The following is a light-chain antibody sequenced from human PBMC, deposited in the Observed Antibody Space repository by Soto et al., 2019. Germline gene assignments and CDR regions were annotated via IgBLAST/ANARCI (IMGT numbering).Light chain of an antibody. CDR1: QSVSSSY. J-gene: IGKJ5*01. CDR3: QQYGSAXIT. Sequence: EIVLTQSPGTLSLSPGERATLSCRASQSVSSSYLAWYQQKPGQAPRLLIYGASSRATGIPDRFSGSGSGTDFTLTISRLEPEDFAVYYCQQYGSAXITFGQGTRLEIK. CDR2: GAS. V-gene: IGKV3-20*01.